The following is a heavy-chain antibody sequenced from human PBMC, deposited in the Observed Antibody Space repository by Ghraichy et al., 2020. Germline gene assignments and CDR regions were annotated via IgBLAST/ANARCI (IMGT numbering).Heavy chain of an antibody. V-gene: IGHV3-66*01. CDR1: GVTVSNNY. CDR3: ARNVGP. J-gene: IGHJ5*02. CDR2: IYSSGTT. Sequence: GSLRLSCAASGVTVSNNYMSWVRQAPGKGLEWVSVIYSSGTTHYADSVKGRFTISRDNSKNTVYLQMNSLRVEDTALYYCARNVGPWGQGTLVTVSS. D-gene: IGHD2-15*01.